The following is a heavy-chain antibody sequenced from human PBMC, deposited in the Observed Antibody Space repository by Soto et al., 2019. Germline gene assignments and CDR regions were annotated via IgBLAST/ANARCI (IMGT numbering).Heavy chain of an antibody. V-gene: IGHV1-46*01. J-gene: IGHJ5*02. CDR3: ARESGSNGESRFDH. CDR1: GYTFTSYY. Sequence: ASVKFSCTSSGYTFTSYYMHWVRQAPGQGLEWMGIINPSGGSTSYAQKFQGRVTMTRDTSTSTVYMELSSLRSEDTAVYYCARESGSNGESRFDHCGKGTRGTVS. CDR2: INPSGGST. D-gene: IGHD2-2*01.